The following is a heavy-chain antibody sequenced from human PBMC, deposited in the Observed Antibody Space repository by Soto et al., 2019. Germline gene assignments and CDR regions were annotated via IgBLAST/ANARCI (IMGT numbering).Heavy chain of an antibody. Sequence: GGSLRLSCAASGFTFSSYGMHWVRQAPGKGLEWVADITSDGSERYYADSVKGRFTISRDNAKNTLYLQMNSLRAEDTAVYYCARGYSSGWYGSWGQGTLVTVSS. D-gene: IGHD6-19*01. J-gene: IGHJ5*02. CDR2: ITSDGSER. CDR3: ARGYSSGWYGS. CDR1: GFTFSSYG. V-gene: IGHV3-33*08.